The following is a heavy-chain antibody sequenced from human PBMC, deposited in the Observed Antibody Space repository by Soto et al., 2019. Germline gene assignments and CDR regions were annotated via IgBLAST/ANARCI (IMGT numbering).Heavy chain of an antibody. CDR3: AKGVLSFHYGMEV. V-gene: IGHV3-23*01. J-gene: IGHJ6*02. CDR1: GFTFETYP. CDR2: ISSTAGRT. D-gene: IGHD3-10*01. Sequence: PXVSLRLSCATSGFTFETYPMTLVRQAPGKGLEWVSSISSTAGRTSSYADSVKGRFAISRDFSDNTVYLQMNNLRVDDTAVYFCAKGVLSFHYGMEVCGQGTTVTVSS.